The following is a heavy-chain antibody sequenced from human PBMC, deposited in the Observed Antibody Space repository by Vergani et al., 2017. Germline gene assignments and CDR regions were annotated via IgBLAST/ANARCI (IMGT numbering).Heavy chain of an antibody. Sequence: QVQLQQWGAGLLKPSETLSLTCAVYGGSFSGYYWSWIRQPPGKGLGWLGEINHSGSTNYNPSLKSRVTISVDTSKNQFSLKLSSVTAADTAVYYCARGQDYDILTGYYDAFDIWGQGTMVTVSS. J-gene: IGHJ3*02. CDR2: INHSGST. CDR3: ARGQDYDILTGYYDAFDI. CDR1: GGSFSGYY. V-gene: IGHV4-34*01. D-gene: IGHD3-9*01.